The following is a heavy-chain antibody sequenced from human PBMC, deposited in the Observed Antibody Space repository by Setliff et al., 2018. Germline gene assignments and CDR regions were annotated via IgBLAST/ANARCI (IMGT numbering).Heavy chain of an antibody. D-gene: IGHD7-27*01. CDR2: IGGCGIST. V-gene: IGHV3-23*01. J-gene: IGHJ4*02. CDR3: VRDLHWGFDY. CDR1: GFTFGDFA. Sequence: GGSLRLSCAASGFTFGDFAMTWVRQAPGKGLEWVSGIGGCGISTSYADSVKGRFTISRDNVKNSLFLQMNSLRAEDTAVYYCVRDLHWGFDYWGLGTLVTVSS.